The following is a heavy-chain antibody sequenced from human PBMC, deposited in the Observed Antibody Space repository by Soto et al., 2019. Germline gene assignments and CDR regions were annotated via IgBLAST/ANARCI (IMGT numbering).Heavy chain of an antibody. CDR3: ARGYSGSYHHNNYYYGMDV. CDR1: GYSFTSYW. V-gene: IGHV5-51*01. D-gene: IGHD1-26*01. Sequence: RESLKISCKGSGYSFTSYWIGWVRQMPGKGLEWMGIIYPGDSDTRYSPSFQGQVTISADKSISTAYLQWSSLKASDTAMYYCARGYSGSYHHNNYYYGMDVWGQGTTVTVSS. J-gene: IGHJ6*02. CDR2: IYPGDSDT.